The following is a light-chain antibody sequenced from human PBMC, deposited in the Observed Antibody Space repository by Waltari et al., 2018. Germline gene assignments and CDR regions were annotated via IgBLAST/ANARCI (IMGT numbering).Light chain of an antibody. CDR2: RND. J-gene: IGLJ3*02. CDR3: ASWDDNLSGWV. Sequence: QSVLTQPPSASGTPGQRVTISCSGSSSNIGRSYVYWYQQHPGTAPKLLIYRNDRRPSGVPDRFSGSKSGTSASLAISGLRSEDEADYYCASWDDNLSGWVFGGGTKLTVL. V-gene: IGLV1-47*01. CDR1: SSNIGRSY.